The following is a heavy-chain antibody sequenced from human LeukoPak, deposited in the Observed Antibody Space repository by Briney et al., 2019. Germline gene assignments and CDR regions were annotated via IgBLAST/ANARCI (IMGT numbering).Heavy chain of an antibody. V-gene: IGHV3-30*18. CDR2: VSYDGSNK. CDR3: AKSIHLWTVNDGFDI. D-gene: IGHD2-21*01. Sequence: PGGSLRLSCAASGFTFSHYGIHWVRQASGKGLQWVAVVSYDGSNKYYGESVKGRFTISRDNSKNTLYLQMNSLRAEDSAVYYCAKSIHLWTVNDGFDIWGQGTMVTVSS. CDR1: GFTFSHYG. J-gene: IGHJ3*02.